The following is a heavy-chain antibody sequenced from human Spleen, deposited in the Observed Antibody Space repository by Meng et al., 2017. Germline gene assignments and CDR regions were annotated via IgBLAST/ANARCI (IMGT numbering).Heavy chain of an antibody. CDR1: GGSISSYY. V-gene: IGHV4-4*07. CDR3: ASAGDIAVAGNRDVFDY. J-gene: IGHJ4*02. Sequence: QGQLRGSGPGLVKPSETLSLGCTVSGGSISSYYWTWIRQPAGKGLEWIGRIYSSGSTHYNPSLKSRVTMSVDMSENKFSLKLTSVTAADTAIYYCASAGDIAVAGNRDVFDYWGQGALVTVSS. D-gene: IGHD6-19*01. CDR2: IYSSGST.